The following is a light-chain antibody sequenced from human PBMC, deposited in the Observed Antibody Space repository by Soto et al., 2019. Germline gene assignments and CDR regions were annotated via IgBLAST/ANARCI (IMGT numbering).Light chain of an antibody. J-gene: IGLJ3*02. CDR3: ETWDSNTRV. V-gene: IGLV4-60*03. CDR1: SGHSSHI. CDR2: LEGSGSY. Sequence: QAVVTQSSSASASLGSSVRLTCILSSGHSSHIIAWHQQQPGKAPRYLMKLEGSGSYNKGSGVPDRFSGSSSGADRYLTISNLQSEDEADYYCETWDSNTRVFGGGTKLTVL.